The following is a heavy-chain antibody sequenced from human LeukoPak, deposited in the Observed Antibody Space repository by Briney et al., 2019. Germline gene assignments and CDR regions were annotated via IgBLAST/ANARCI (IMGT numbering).Heavy chain of an antibody. CDR3: ARAHRIAVAGPLGY. J-gene: IGHJ4*02. CDR2: INHSGST. V-gene: IGHV4-34*01. CDR1: GGSFSGYY. D-gene: IGHD6-19*01. Sequence: SETLSLTCAVYGGSFSGYYWSWIRQPPGKGLEWIGEINHSGSTNYNPSLKSRVTISVDTSKNQFSLKLSSVTAADTAVYYCARAHRIAVAGPLGYWGQGTLVTVSS.